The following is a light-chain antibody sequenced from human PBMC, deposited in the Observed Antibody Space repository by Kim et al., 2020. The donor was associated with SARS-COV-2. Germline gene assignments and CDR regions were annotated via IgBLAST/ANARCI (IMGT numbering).Light chain of an antibody. CDR1: SGSIDDNY. J-gene: IGLJ2*01. Sequence: NFMLTQPPSVSASPGKTVTISCTRSSGSIDDNYVQWYQQRPGGVPTTVIYEDDQRPSGVSDRFSGSIDNSSNSASLTISGLRTEDEADYYCQSYNRDNVIFGGGTQRTVL. CDR3: QSYNRDNVI. V-gene: IGLV6-57*04. CDR2: EDD.